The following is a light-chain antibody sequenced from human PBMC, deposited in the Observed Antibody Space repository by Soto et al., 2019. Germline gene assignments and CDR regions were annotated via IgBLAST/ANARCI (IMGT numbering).Light chain of an antibody. CDR1: SSNIGAGYD. V-gene: IGLV1-40*01. CDR3: QSYDSSLSGRV. J-gene: IGLJ3*02. Sequence: QAVVPHPPSVSGAPGQRVTISCTGSSSNIGAGYDVHWYQQLPGTAPKLLIYGNSNRPSGVPDRFSGSKSGTSATLAITGVKAEDEADYYCQSYDSSLSGRVFGGGTKLTV. CDR2: GNS.